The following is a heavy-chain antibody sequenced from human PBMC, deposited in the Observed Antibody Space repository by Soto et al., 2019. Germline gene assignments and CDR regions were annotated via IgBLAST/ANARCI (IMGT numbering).Heavy chain of an antibody. D-gene: IGHD3-3*01. V-gene: IGHV3-21*01. CDR3: ARDSPPYDFWSGYRATNWFDP. J-gene: IGHJ5*02. CDR1: GFTFSSYS. Sequence: GVSLRLSCAASGFTFSSYSMNWVRQAPGKGLEWVSSISSSSSYIYYADSVKGRFTISRDNAKNSLYLQMNSLRAEDTAVYYCARDSPPYDFWSGYRATNWFDPWGQGTLVTVSS. CDR2: ISSSSSYI.